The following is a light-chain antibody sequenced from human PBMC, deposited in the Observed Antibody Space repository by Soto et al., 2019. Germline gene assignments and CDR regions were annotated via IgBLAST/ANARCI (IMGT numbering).Light chain of an antibody. CDR2: GAS. J-gene: IGKJ1*01. Sequence: EIVMTQSPATLSVSPGERATLSCRASQSVRSNLAWYQQKPGQAPRLLIYGASSRATGIPARFSGSGSGTELTLTNSSLQSEDFAVYYCQQYKNRPPKTFGQGTKVEIK. CDR1: QSVRSN. V-gene: IGKV3-15*01. CDR3: QQYKNRPPKT.